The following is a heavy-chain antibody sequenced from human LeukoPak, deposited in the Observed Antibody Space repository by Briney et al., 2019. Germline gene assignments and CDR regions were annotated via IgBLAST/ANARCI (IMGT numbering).Heavy chain of an antibody. Sequence: ASVKASCKASGYTFTGYHMHWVRQAPGQGLEWMGWINPISGGTMYAQKFQGRVTMTRDTSISTAYMELSRLTSDDTAVYYCARRVVESSDYYYFMDVWGKGTTVTVSS. J-gene: IGHJ6*03. CDR3: ARRVVESSDYYYFMDV. CDR1: GYTFTGYH. V-gene: IGHV1-2*02. D-gene: IGHD2-21*01. CDR2: INPISGGT.